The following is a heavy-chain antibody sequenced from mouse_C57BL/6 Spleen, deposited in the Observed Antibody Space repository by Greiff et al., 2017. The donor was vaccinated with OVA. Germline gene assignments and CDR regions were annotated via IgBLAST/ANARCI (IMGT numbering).Heavy chain of an antibody. CDR1: GYTFTDYN. V-gene: IGHV1-18*01. Sequence: EVQLQQSGPELVKPGASVKIPCKASGYTFTDYNMDWVKQSHGKSLEWIGDINPNNGGTIYNQKFKGKATLTVDKSSSTAYMELRSLTSEDTAVYYCARSIYYDHVLYYAMDYWGQGTSVTVSS. J-gene: IGHJ4*01. D-gene: IGHD2-4*01. CDR2: INPNNGGT. CDR3: ARSIYYDHVLYYAMDY.